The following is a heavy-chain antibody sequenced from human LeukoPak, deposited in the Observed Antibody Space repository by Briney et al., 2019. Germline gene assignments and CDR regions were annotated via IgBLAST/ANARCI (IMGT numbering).Heavy chain of an antibody. Sequence: SETLSLTCTVSGGSISSGDYYWSWIRQPPGKGLEWIGYIYYSGSTNYNPSLKSRVTISGDMSKNQLSLKLTSVTAADTAVYYCATPGYCSGGTCYSDAFSIWGQGTMVTVSS. J-gene: IGHJ3*02. CDR3: ATPGYCSGGTCYSDAFSI. CDR1: GGSISSGDYY. V-gene: IGHV4-30-4*01. CDR2: IYYSGST. D-gene: IGHD2-15*01.